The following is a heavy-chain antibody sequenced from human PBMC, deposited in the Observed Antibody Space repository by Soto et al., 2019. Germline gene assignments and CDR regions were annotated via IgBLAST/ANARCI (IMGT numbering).Heavy chain of an antibody. V-gene: IGHV1-8*01. CDR3: ARGNVLRFLEWLSNSYYFDY. CDR2: MNPNSGNT. J-gene: IGHJ4*02. CDR1: GYTFASYD. Sequence: ASVKVSCKASGYTFASYDINWVRQATGQGLEWMGWMNPNSGNTGYAQKFQGRVTMTRNTSISTAYMELSSLRSEDTAVYYCARGNVLRFLEWLSNSYYFDYWGQGTLVTVSS. D-gene: IGHD3-3*01.